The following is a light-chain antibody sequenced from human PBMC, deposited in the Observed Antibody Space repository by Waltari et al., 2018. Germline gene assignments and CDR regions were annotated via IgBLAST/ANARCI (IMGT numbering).Light chain of an antibody. CDR2: DVN. V-gene: IGLV2-14*03. J-gene: IGLJ3*02. CDR3: SSFTTSSTWV. Sequence: QSALTQPASVSGSPGQSITIPCTGSSSNIGSQSYVSWSQQHAGKAPKLLMSDVNQRPSGISSRVSGSKSGNTASLTITGLQAEDEADYYCSSFTTSSTWVFGGGTQLTVL. CDR1: SSNIGSQSY.